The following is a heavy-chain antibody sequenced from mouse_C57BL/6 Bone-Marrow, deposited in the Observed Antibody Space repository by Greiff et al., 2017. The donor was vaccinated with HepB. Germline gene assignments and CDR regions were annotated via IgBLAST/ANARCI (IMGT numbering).Heavy chain of an antibody. CDR1: GYAFSSYW. Sequence: QVQLQQSGAELVKPGASVKISCKASGYAFSSYWLNWVKQRPGKGLEWIGQIYPGDGDTNYNGKFKGKATLTADKSSSTAYMQLSSLTSEDSAVYFGARGRDYDYPYAIDYWGQGTSVTVSS. D-gene: IGHD2-4*01. V-gene: IGHV1-80*01. J-gene: IGHJ4*01. CDR2: IYPGDGDT. CDR3: ARGRDYDYPYAIDY.